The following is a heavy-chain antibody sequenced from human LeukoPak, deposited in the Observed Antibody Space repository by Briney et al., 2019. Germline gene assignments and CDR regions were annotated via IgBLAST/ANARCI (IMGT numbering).Heavy chain of an antibody. CDR2: INHSGST. J-gene: IGHJ4*02. D-gene: IGHD3/OR15-3a*01. Sequence: SETLSLTCAVYGGPFSGYYWSWIRQPPGKGLGWIGEINHSGSTNYNPSLKSRVTISVDTSKNQFSLKLSSVTAADTAVYYCARARRMDNFDYWGQGTLVTVSS. CDR3: ARARRMDNFDY. CDR1: GGPFSGYY. V-gene: IGHV4-34*01.